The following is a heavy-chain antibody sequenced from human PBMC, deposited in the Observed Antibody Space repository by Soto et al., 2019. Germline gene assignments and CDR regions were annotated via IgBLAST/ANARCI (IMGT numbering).Heavy chain of an antibody. D-gene: IGHD5-12*01. J-gene: IGHJ4*02. CDR2: INTGNGNT. Sequence: GASVKVSCKASGYTFTSYAMHWVRQAPGQRLEWMGWINTGNGNTKYSQKFQGRVTITRDTSASTAYMELSSLRSEDTAVYYCARANPIKRGYSGYDYWDYFDYWGQGTLVTVSS. CDR1: GYTFTSYA. CDR3: ARANPIKRGYSGYDYWDYFDY. V-gene: IGHV1-3*04.